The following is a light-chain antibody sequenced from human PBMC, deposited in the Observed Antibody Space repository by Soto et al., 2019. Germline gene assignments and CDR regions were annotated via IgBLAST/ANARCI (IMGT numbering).Light chain of an antibody. J-gene: IGKJ3*01. Sequence: EIVLAQSPGTLSLSPGERATLSCRASQSVSSNLLAWYQQKPGQAPKLLIYAASSRATGIPDRFSGSGSGTDFTLTISRLEPEDFAVYYCQQYANSPRTFGPGTKVDIK. V-gene: IGKV3-20*01. CDR3: QQYANSPRT. CDR1: QSVSSNL. CDR2: AAS.